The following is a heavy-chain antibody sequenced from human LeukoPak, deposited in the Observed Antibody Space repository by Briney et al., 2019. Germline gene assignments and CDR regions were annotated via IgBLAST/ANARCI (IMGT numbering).Heavy chain of an antibody. J-gene: IGHJ5*02. CDR2: IDASGGAT. CDR3: AKGSGSGWYGWFAP. Sequence: GGSLRLSCAASGFTFSNYPMSWVRQAPGKGLEGVSSIDASGGATSYADSVKGRFTISRDNSKNTFYLQMNSLRAEDTAVYSCAKGSGSGWYGWFAPWGQGTLVTVSS. D-gene: IGHD6-19*01. V-gene: IGHV3-23*01. CDR1: GFTFSNYP.